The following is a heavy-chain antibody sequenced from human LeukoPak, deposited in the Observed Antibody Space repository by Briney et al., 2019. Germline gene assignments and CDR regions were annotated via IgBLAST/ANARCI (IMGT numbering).Heavy chain of an antibody. J-gene: IGHJ4*02. CDR3: ARDLTYYYDSSGCPGY. D-gene: IGHD3-22*01. Sequence: GGSLRLSCAASGFTFSDYYMSWIRQAPGKGLEWVSYTSSSGSTIYYADSVKGRFTISRDNAKNSLYLQMNSLRAEDTAVYYCARDLTYYYDSSGCPGYWGQGTLVTVSS. CDR1: GFTFSDYY. CDR2: TSSSGSTI. V-gene: IGHV3-11*01.